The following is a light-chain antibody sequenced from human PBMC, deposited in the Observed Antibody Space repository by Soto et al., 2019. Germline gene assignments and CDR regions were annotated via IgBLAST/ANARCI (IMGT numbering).Light chain of an antibody. V-gene: IGLV1-40*01. CDR3: QSYDGGLSAYV. CDR1: GSNIGAGFD. J-gene: IGLJ1*01. CDR2: GNS. Sequence: QSVLTQPPSVSGAPGQRGTISCTGSGSNIGAGFDVHWYQQLPRTSPKLLVYGNSNRPSGVPDRFSGSKSGTSASLAITGLQAEDEADYYCQSYDGGLSAYVFGGGTKLTVL.